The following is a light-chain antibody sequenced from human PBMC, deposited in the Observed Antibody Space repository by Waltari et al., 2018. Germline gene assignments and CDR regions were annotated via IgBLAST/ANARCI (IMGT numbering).Light chain of an antibody. V-gene: IGLV2-11*01. J-gene: IGLJ2*01. CDR3: CSYAGPDNHVV. Sequence: QSALTQPRSVSGSPAQSVTISCSGTSSDIGGYNYVSWYQQYPGKAPKLIIYDVNKRPPGVPDRCSGSKSGNTASLTISGRQTEDEADYYCCSYAGPDNHVVFGGGTKMTVL. CDR1: SSDIGGYNY. CDR2: DVN.